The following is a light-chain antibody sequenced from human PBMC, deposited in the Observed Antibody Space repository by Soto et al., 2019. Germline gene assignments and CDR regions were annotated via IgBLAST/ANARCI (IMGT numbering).Light chain of an antibody. Sequence: EIVLTQSPATLSLSPGQRATFSCRASQSIDSYLGWYQQKPGQAPRLLIYDMFNRATGIPARFSGSGSGTDFTLTISSLEPEDFAVYYCQQRRGWPVTFGQGTRLEIK. V-gene: IGKV3-11*01. CDR1: QSIDSY. CDR3: QQRRGWPVT. J-gene: IGKJ5*01. CDR2: DMF.